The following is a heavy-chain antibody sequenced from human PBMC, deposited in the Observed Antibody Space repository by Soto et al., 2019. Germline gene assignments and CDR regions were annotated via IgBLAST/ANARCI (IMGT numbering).Heavy chain of an antibody. V-gene: IGHV1-69*01. CDR2: IIPIFDIT. CDR1: GGTFRSYS. CDR3: ARPDEGGYSSNHHYYYALDV. J-gene: IGHJ6*02. Sequence: QVQLVQSGAEVKKPGSSVKVSCKASGGTFRSYSISRVRQAPGQGLEWMGGIIPIFDITNYAQKVQGRVTITADESTSTAYMELSSIGSDDTAVYYCARPDEGGYSSNHHYYYALDVWGQGTTVTV. D-gene: IGHD3-22*01.